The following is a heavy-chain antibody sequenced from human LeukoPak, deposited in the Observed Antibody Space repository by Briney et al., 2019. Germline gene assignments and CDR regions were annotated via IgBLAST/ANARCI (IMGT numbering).Heavy chain of an antibody. CDR3: TRDQTPYY. CDR2: IRSKIYGGTP. CDR1: GFTFGDYA. Sequence: GGSPRLSCTASGFTFGDYAMTWVRQAPGKGLEWVGFIRSKIYGGTPEYAASVKGRFTISRDDSKGIAYPQMNSLETEDTAVYYCTRDQTPYYWGQGTLVTVSS. J-gene: IGHJ4*02. V-gene: IGHV3-49*04.